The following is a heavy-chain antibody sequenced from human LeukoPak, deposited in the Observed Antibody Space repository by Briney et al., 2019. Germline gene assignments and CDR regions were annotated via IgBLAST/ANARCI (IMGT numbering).Heavy chain of an antibody. V-gene: IGHV4-4*07. CDR3: ARVKTLGYYDSSDYYGMDV. CDR1: GGSISSYY. D-gene: IGHD3-22*01. J-gene: IGHJ6*02. Sequence: PSETLSLTCTVSGGSISSYYWSWIRQPAGEGLEWIGRIYTSGSTNYNPSLKSRVTISVDTSKNQFSLKLSSVTAADTAVYYCARVKTLGYYDSSDYYGMDVWGQGTTVTVSS. CDR2: IYTSGST.